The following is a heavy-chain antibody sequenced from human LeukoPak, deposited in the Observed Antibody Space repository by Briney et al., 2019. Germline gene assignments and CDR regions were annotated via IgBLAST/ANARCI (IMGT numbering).Heavy chain of an antibody. CDR3: ARGELGDYYYFYMDV. V-gene: IGHV3-21*01. D-gene: IGHD1-7*01. CDR1: GFTFSSYA. J-gene: IGHJ6*03. CDR2: ITSSNNYI. Sequence: GGSLRLSCAASGFTFSSYAMSWVRQAPGKGLEWVSSITSSNNYIYYGDSVKGRFTISRDDAKNSLFLQMNSLRAEDTATYYCARGELGDYYYFYMDVWGKGTTVTVSS.